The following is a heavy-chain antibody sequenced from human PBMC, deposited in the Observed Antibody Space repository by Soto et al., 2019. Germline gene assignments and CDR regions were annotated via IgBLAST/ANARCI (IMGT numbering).Heavy chain of an antibody. CDR2: ISSSSSTI. CDR1: GFTFSSYS. Sequence: GGSLRLSCAASGFTFSSYSMNWVRQAPGKGLEWVSYISSSSSTIYYADSVKGRFTISRDNAKNSLYLQMNSLRAEDTAVYYCARDVVTPPACYMDVWGKGTTVTSP. J-gene: IGHJ6*03. CDR3: ARDVVTPPACYMDV. V-gene: IGHV3-48*01. D-gene: IGHD2-2*01.